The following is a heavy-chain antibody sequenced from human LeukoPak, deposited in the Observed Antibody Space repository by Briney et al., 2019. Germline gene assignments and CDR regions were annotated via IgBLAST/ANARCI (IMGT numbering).Heavy chain of an antibody. CDR2: FFDSGST. J-gene: IGHJ6*03. V-gene: IGHV4-59*01. CDR3: ARVLQNYYHLDV. D-gene: IGHD2/OR15-2a*01. Sequence: SETLSLTCTVSGGSIDSDYWSWIRQPPGKGLEWMGFFFDSGSTNYKSSLESRVTMSVDTSKNQFSLKLSSVTAADTAVYYCARVLQNYYHLDVWGTGTTVTLSS. CDR1: GGSIDSDY.